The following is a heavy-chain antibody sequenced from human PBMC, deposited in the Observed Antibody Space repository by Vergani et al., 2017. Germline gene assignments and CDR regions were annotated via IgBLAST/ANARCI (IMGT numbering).Heavy chain of an antibody. V-gene: IGHV4-38-2*01. CDR2: IFHNGNT. D-gene: IGHD3-16*02. CDR1: GFSISSGFY. Sequence: QVQLQESGPGLLKPSETLSLTCDVSGFSISSGFYWAWMRQPPGKGLEWIATIFHNGNTYYNESLQSRVAISVDTSKNQFSLKVKSVTAADSALYFCASIARAPTRRNPPPDYWGQGILVTVSS. J-gene: IGHJ4*02. CDR3: ASIARAPTRRNPPPDY.